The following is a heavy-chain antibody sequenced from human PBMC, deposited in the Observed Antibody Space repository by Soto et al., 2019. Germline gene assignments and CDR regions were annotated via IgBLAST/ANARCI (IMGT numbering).Heavy chain of an antibody. CDR1: GFTFSSYG. Sequence: PGGSLRLSCAASGFTFSSYGMHWVRQAPGKGLEWVAVIWYDGSNKYYADSVKGRFTISRDNSKNTLYLQMNSLRAEDTAVYYCASGSSGYSDAFDIWGQGTMVTVSS. J-gene: IGHJ3*02. D-gene: IGHD3-22*01. V-gene: IGHV3-33*01. CDR2: IWYDGSNK. CDR3: ASGSSGYSDAFDI.